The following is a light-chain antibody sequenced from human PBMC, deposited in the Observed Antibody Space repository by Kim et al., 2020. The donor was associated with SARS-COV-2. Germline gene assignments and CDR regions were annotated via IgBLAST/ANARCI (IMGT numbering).Light chain of an antibody. CDR2: QDN. CDR1: KLGDKY. Sequence: SYELTQPPSGSVSPGQTASITCSGDKLGDKYACWYQQKPGQSPVLVIYQDNKRPSGIPERFSGSNSGNTATLTISGTQAMDEADYYCQAWASSTLLFGGGTQLTVL. J-gene: IGLJ2*01. V-gene: IGLV3-1*01. CDR3: QAWASSTLL.